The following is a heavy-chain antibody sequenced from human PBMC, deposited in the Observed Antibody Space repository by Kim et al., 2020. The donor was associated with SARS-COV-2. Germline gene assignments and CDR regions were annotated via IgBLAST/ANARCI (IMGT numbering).Heavy chain of an antibody. Sequence: ASVKVSCKASGYTFTTYAMHWVRQAPGQRLEWMGWINAANGNTEYSQKFQGRVTIPRDTSASPAYMELSSLRSEDTAVYYCSRELGAAYSNGWYKYYYGM. CDR2: INAANGNT. J-gene: IGHJ6*01. CDR3: SRELGAAYSNGWYKYYYGM. D-gene: IGHD6-19*01. V-gene: IGHV1-3*01. CDR1: GYTFTTYA.